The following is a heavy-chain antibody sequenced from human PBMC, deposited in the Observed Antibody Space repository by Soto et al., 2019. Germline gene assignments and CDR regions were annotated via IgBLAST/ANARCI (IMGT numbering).Heavy chain of an antibody. Sequence: QVQLVQSGAEVKKPGASVKVSCKASGYTFTSYAMHWVRQAPGQRLEWMGWINAGNGNTKYSQKFRGRVTITRDTSASTAYMELSSLRSEDTAVYYCAGGSPGSSGWYSADYWGQGTLVTVSS. V-gene: IGHV1-3*01. D-gene: IGHD6-19*01. CDR2: INAGNGNT. CDR1: GYTFTSYA. J-gene: IGHJ4*02. CDR3: AGGSPGSSGWYSADY.